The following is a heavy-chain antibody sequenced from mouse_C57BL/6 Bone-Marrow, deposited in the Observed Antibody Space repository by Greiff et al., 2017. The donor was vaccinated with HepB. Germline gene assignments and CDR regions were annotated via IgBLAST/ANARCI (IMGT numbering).Heavy chain of an antibody. CDR2: IDPSDSDT. CDR3: ARWGAEFAY. J-gene: IGHJ3*01. V-gene: IGHV1-52*01. CDR1: GYTFTSYW. Sequence: QVQLQQPGAELVRPGSSVKLSCKASGYTFTSYWMHWVKQRPIQGLEWIGNIDPSDSDTHYNQKFKDKATLTVDKSSSTAYMQLSSLTSEDSAVYYCARWGAEFAYWGQGTLVTVSA.